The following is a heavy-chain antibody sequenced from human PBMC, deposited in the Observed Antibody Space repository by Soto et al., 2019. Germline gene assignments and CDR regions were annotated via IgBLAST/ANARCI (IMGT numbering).Heavy chain of an antibody. V-gene: IGHV3-23*01. D-gene: IGHD6-19*01. CDR2: ISGSGGST. CDR1: GFTFSSYA. Sequence: GGSLRLSCAASGFTFSSYAMSWVRQAPGKGLEWVSAISGSGGSTYYADSVKGRFTISRDNSKNTLYLQMNSLRAEDTAVYYCAKALRLVRRGGPHNYYYYMDVWGKGTTVTVSS. J-gene: IGHJ6*03. CDR3: AKALRLVRRGGPHNYYYYMDV.